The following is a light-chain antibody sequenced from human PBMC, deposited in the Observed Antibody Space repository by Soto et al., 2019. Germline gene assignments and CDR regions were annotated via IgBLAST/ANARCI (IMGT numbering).Light chain of an antibody. CDR2: RIF. CDR1: QSVSGY. V-gene: IGKV3-15*01. Sequence: EIVMTQSPGAVSVFPGETVTLSCRASQSVSGYLEWFHQKPGQAPRLVLLRIFTRAIGVPARFSGSGSETEFTPTSSGLQSEDSGVYYCLQHYSWPWTFGQGTKVDIK. J-gene: IGKJ1*01. CDR3: LQHYSWPWT.